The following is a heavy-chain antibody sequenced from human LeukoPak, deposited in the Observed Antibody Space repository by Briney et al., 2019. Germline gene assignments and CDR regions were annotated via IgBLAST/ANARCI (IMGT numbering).Heavy chain of an antibody. Sequence: GGSLRLSCAASGFTVSSNYMSWVRQAPGKGLEWVSVLYTGGNTYYTDSVKGRFTISRDSSKNTLYLQMNSLRAEDTAVYYCARDYPYYYDSSGYYSFDYWGQGTLVTVAS. CDR3: ARDYPYYYDSSGYYSFDY. CDR2: LYTGGNT. CDR1: GFTVSSNY. J-gene: IGHJ4*02. D-gene: IGHD3-22*01. V-gene: IGHV3-66*01.